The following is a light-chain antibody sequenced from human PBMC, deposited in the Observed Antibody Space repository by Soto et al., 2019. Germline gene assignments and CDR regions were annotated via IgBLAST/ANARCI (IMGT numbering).Light chain of an antibody. J-gene: IGLJ1*01. V-gene: IGLV2-8*01. CDR1: SGDIDNYNY. CDR3: SSYVGSNNFV. CDR2: EVT. Sequence: QSVLSHPRSGRWSPGRSVTISCAGTSGDIDNYNYVSWYLQHPGKAPKLLIFEVTKRPSGVPDRFSGSKSGDTAFLTVSGLQADDEADYYCSSYVGSNNFVFGTGTKVTVL.